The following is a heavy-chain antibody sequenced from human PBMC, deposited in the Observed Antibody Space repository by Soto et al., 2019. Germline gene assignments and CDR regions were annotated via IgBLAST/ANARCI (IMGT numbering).Heavy chain of an antibody. V-gene: IGHV6-1*01. CDR3: ARDLGIAVAGRGGYYYYGMDV. CDR2: TYYRAKWYN. CDR1: GDSVSTNSAA. J-gene: IGHJ6*02. Sequence: PSQTLSLTCAISGDSVSTNSAALNWIRQSPSRGLEWLGRTYYRAKWYNDYAVAVKSRITINPDTSKNQFSLQLNSVTPEDTAVYYCARDLGIAVAGRGGYYYYGMDVWGQGTTVTVSS. D-gene: IGHD6-19*01.